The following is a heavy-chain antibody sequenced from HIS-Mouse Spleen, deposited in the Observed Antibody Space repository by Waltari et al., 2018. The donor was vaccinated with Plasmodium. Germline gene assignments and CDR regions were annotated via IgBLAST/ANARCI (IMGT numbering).Heavy chain of an antibody. V-gene: IGHV1-2*02. D-gene: IGHD6-13*01. CDR1: GYTFTGYY. CDR3: ARVLGYKAAAGTFVEYFQH. CDR2: IKPNSGGK. J-gene: IGHJ1*01. Sequence: QVQLVQSGAEVKKPGASVKVSCKASGYTFTGYYMHWVRQAPGQGLEWIGWIKPNSGGKNYAQQFQGRVTMTRDTSISTAYMELSRLRSDDTAVYYCARVLGYKAAAGTFVEYFQHWGQGTLVTVSS.